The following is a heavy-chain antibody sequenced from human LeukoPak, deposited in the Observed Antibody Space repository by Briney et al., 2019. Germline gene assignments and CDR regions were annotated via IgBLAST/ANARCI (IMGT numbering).Heavy chain of an antibody. CDR1: GFTFSRYW. CDR3: AMDSSGYYNSNAFDI. D-gene: IGHD3-22*01. Sequence: GGSLRLSCAASGFTFSRYWMSWVRQAPGKGLEWVANIKHDGSEKYYLDSVKGRFTISRDNAKNSLYLQMNSLRAEDTAVYYCAMDSSGYYNSNAFDIWGQGTMVTVSS. V-gene: IGHV3-7*03. J-gene: IGHJ3*02. CDR2: IKHDGSEK.